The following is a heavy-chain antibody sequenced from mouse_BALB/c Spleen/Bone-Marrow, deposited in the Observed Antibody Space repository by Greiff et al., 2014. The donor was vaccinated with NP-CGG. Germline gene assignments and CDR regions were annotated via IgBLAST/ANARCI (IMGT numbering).Heavy chain of an antibody. CDR2: IYPGNNDA. CDR1: DYTFTNYW. CDR3: ARNWDWVFAY. Sequence: DVHLVESGTVLARPGASLRMSCKASDYTFTNYWINWIKQRPGQGLEWIGAIYPGNNDAKYTQKFKAKAKLTAVTSTSTADMELSSLTNEDSAVYYCARNWDWVFAYWGQGTLVTVSA. J-gene: IGHJ3*01. D-gene: IGHD4-1*01. V-gene: IGHV1-5*01.